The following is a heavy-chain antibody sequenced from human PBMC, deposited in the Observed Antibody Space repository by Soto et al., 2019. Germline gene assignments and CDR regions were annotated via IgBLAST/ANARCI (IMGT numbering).Heavy chain of an antibody. Sequence: EVQLVESGGGLVQPGGSLRLSCAASGFTFSSYEMNWVRQAPGKGLEWVSYISSSGSPIYYADSVKGRFTISRDNAKKSLYLQMTRLRVEDTAVYYCAGGQYSSGGGYFDYWGQETLVTVSS. CDR2: ISSSGSPI. J-gene: IGHJ4*02. V-gene: IGHV3-48*03. CDR3: AGGQYSSGGGYFDY. CDR1: GFTFSSYE. D-gene: IGHD6-19*01.